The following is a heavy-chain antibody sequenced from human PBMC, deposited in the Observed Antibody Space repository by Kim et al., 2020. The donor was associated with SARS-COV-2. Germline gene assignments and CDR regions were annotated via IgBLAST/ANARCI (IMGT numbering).Heavy chain of an antibody. V-gene: IGHV1-69*13. J-gene: IGHJ6*02. CDR3: AREDPRVAEAGYYYYYGMDV. CDR1: GGTFSSYA. Sequence: SVKVSCKASGGTFSSYAISWVRQAPGQGLEWMGGIIPIFGTANYAQKFQGRVTITADESTSTAYMELSSLRSEDTAVYYCAREDPRVAEAGYYYYYGMDVWGQGTTVTVSS. CDR2: IIPIFGTA. D-gene: IGHD6-13*01.